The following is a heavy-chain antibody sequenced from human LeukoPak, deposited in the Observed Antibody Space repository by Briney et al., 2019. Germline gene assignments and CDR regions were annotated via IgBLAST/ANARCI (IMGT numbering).Heavy chain of an antibody. D-gene: IGHD3-22*01. CDR1: GYSFTSYW. Sequence: GASLKISYKGSGYSFTSYWIGWVRQMPGKGLEWMGIIYPGDSDTRYSPSFQGQVTISADKSISTAYLQWSSLKASDTAMYYCARHYDYDSSVRAFDIWGQGTMVTVSS. J-gene: IGHJ3*02. CDR3: ARHYDYDSSVRAFDI. V-gene: IGHV5-51*01. CDR2: IYPGDSDT.